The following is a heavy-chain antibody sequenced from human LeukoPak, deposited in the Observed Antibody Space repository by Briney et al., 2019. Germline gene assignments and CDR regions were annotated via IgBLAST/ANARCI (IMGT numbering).Heavy chain of an antibody. V-gene: IGHV4-34*01. J-gene: IGHJ3*01. Sequence: SETLSLTCAVSEMSFSAYYWNWIRQSPGKGLEWIGEINYGGSTRYTPSLEGRGTILIDTSKNQFSLKLTSVTAADTAVYYCARGFPPGSGSRGSHAFDVWGQGTMVTVSS. D-gene: IGHD6-19*01. CDR1: EMSFSAYY. CDR2: INYGGST. CDR3: ARGFPPGSGSRGSHAFDV.